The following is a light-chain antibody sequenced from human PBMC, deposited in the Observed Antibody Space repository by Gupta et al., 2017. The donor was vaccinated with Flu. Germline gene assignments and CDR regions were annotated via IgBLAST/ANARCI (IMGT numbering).Light chain of an antibody. J-gene: IGLJ3*02. Sequence: QSALTQPASVSGSPGQSITISCTGTSSDIGGYNYVSWYQQHPGKAPKLMIYEVTNRPSGVSNRFSGSKSGNTASLTISGLQAEDEADYFRGSYTSSSTWVFGGGTKLTVL. CDR2: EVT. V-gene: IGLV2-14*01. CDR1: SSDIGGYNY. CDR3: GSYTSSSTWV.